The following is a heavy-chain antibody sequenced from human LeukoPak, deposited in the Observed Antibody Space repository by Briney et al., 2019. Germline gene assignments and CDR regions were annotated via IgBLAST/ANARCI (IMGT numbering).Heavy chain of an antibody. V-gene: IGHV3-74*01. CDR3: ARGAGSDWYQNFDY. D-gene: IGHD6-19*01. CDR2: INYDGSST. Sequence: GGSLRLSCAASGFTLSSYWVHWVRQAPGKGLVWVSHINYDGSSTNYADSVKGRFTISRDNAKNTLYLQMISLRAEDTAVYYCARGAGSDWYQNFDYWGQGTLVTVSS. J-gene: IGHJ4*02. CDR1: GFTLSSYW.